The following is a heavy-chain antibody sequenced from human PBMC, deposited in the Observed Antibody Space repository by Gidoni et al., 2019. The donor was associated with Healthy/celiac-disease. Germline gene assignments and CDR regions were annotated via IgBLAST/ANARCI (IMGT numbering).Heavy chain of an antibody. D-gene: IGHD3-16*02. V-gene: IGHV3-30-3*01. CDR2: ISYDGSNK. CDR3: ARDRSITFGGVIVMCY. CDR1: GLTFSSYA. Sequence: VQLVESGGGVVQPGRSLRLSCAASGLTFSSYAMHWVRQAPGKGLEWVAVISYDGSNKYYADSVKGRFTISRDNSKNTLYLQMNSLRAEDTAVYSCARDRSITFGGVIVMCYWGQGTLVTVSS. J-gene: IGHJ4*02.